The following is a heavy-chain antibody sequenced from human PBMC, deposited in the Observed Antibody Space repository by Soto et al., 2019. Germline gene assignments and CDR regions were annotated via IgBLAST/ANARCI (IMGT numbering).Heavy chain of an antibody. CDR3: ARDRGGGSCYPACYYYGMDV. Sequence: SQTLSLTCAISGDGVSSNSAAWNWIRQSPSRGLEWLGRTYYRSKWYNDYAVSVKSRITINPDTSKNQFSLQLNSVTPEDTAVYYCARDRGGGSCYPACYYYGMDVWGQGTTVTVSS. D-gene: IGHD2-15*01. CDR2: TYYRSKWYN. CDR1: GDGVSSNSAA. J-gene: IGHJ6*02. V-gene: IGHV6-1*01.